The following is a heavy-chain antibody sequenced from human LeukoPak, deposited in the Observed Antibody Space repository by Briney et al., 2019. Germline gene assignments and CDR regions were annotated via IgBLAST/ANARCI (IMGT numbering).Heavy chain of an antibody. J-gene: IGHJ3*02. D-gene: IGHD6-6*01. Sequence: ASVKVSCKASGYTFTGYYIHWVRQAPGQGLEWRGWIYPYSGDTNYAQNFQGRVTMTRDTSISTAYMELSSLKSDDTAVYYCARDRNSGSSLDIWCQGTMLTVSS. V-gene: IGHV1-2*02. CDR1: GYTFTGYY. CDR2: IYPYSGDT. CDR3: ARDRNSGSSLDI.